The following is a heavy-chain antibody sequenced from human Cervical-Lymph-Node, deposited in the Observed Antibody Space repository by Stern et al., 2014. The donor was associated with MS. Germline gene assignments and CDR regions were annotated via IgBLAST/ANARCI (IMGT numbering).Heavy chain of an antibody. J-gene: IGHJ4*02. D-gene: IGHD2-15*01. CDR3: ARDTCRGGGCYFRY. V-gene: IGHV3-30-3*01. CDR1: GFIFSSYA. Sequence: VQLVESGGGVVQPGRSLRLSCAASGFIFSSYAMHWVRQAPGMGLDWVAFLSNEGSKQFYADSVKGRFTISRDNSNNTLYLQMNSLRPEDTAVYYCARDTCRGGGCYFRYWGQGILITVSS. CDR2: LSNEGSKQ.